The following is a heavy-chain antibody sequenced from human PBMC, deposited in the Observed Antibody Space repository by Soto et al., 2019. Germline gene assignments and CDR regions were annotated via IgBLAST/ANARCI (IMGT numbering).Heavy chain of an antibody. Sequence: PGGSLRLSCAASGFTFSDYYMSWIRQAPGKGLEWVSLIQSGGPTYYADSVKGRFTISRDNSKNTLYLQMNSLRAEDTAVYYCAKWAAAAPGYFQHWGQGTLVTVSS. CDR3: AKWAAAAPGYFQH. CDR1: GFTFSDYY. V-gene: IGHV3-66*01. CDR2: IQSGGPT. D-gene: IGHD6-13*01. J-gene: IGHJ1*01.